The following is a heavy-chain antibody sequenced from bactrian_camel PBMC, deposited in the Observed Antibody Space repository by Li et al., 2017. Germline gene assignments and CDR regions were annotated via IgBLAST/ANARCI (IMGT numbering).Heavy chain of an antibody. Sequence: HVQLAESAGGSVQAGGSLRLSCDASGVTYSHYRAYCMAWFRQPPGKSREGVAAIDTRGSVTVADSVKGRFSISRDNAKRTLYLQMNNLQPEDTAMYYRAAANHPYILTPMLPSAYYIWGQGTQVTVS. CDR2: IDTRGSV. J-gene: IGHJ4*01. V-gene: IGHV3S55*01. CDR1: GVTYSHYRAYC. CDR3: AAANHPYILTPMLPSAYYI. D-gene: IGHD2*01.